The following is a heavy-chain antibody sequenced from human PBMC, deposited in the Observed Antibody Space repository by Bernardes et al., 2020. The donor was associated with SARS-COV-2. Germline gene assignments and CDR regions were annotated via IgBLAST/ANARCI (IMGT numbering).Heavy chain of an antibody. V-gene: IGHV3-21*01. D-gene: IGHD2-2*01. CDR2: ISFDGNYM. CDR3: ARDAGYCSSISCSAPSAMDI. CDR1: GFLFRNYT. Sequence: GGSLRLSCAASGFLFRNYTMDWVRQAPGKGLEWVSSISFDGNYMYYAASVTGRFTISRDNARNSLSLQLTSLSAEDSAVYYCARDAGYCSSISCSAPSAMDIWGRGTTVTVSS. J-gene: IGHJ6*02.